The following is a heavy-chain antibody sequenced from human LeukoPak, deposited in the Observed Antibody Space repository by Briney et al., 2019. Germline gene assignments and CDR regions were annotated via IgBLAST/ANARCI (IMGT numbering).Heavy chain of an antibody. Sequence: SETLSLTCTVSGGSISSGGYYWSWIRQHPGKGLEWIGYIYYSGSTYYNPSLKSRVTISVDTSKNQFSLKLSSVTAADTAVYYCAIKDTAMVTAYIDYWGQGTLVTVSS. CDR1: GGSISSGGYY. V-gene: IGHV4-31*03. D-gene: IGHD5-18*01. CDR2: IYYSGST. J-gene: IGHJ4*02. CDR3: AIKDTAMVTAYIDY.